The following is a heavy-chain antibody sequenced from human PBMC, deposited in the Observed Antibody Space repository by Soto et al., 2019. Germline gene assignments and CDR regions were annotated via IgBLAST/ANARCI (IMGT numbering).Heavy chain of an antibody. D-gene: IGHD3-10*01. Sequence: SETLSLTCTVSGGSISSYYWSRIRQPPGKGLEWIGYIYYSGSTNYNPSLKSRVTISVDTSKNQFSLKLSSVTAADTAVYYCARGTRTGWFDPWGQGTLVTVSS. CDR3: ARGTRTGWFDP. CDR1: GGSISSYY. CDR2: IYYSGST. J-gene: IGHJ5*02. V-gene: IGHV4-59*01.